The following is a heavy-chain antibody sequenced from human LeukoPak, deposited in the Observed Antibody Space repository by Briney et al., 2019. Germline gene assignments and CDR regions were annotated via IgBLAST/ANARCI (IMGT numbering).Heavy chain of an antibody. CDR3: AKEEHDGYDY. Sequence: GGSPRLSCAASGFTFSSYGMHWVRQAPGKGLEWVAVISYDGSNKYYADSVKGRFTISRDNSKNTLYLQMNSLGAEDTAVYYCAKEEHDGYDYWGQGTLVTVSS. J-gene: IGHJ4*02. CDR2: ISYDGSNK. V-gene: IGHV3-30*18. CDR1: GFTFSSYG. D-gene: IGHD5-24*01.